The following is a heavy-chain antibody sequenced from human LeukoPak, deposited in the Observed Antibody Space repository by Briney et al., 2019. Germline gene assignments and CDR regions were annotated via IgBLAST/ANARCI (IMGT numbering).Heavy chain of an antibody. V-gene: IGHV4-59*01. Sequence: SETLSLTCAVSGCSISSYYWSWIRQPPGKGLEWIGYIYYSGSTNYNPSLKSRVTISVDTSKNQFSLKLSSVTAADTAVYYCTSHCSGGSCQKGIDYWGQGTLVTVSS. CDR3: TSHCSGGSCQKGIDY. CDR1: GCSISSYY. CDR2: IYYSGST. D-gene: IGHD2-15*01. J-gene: IGHJ4*02.